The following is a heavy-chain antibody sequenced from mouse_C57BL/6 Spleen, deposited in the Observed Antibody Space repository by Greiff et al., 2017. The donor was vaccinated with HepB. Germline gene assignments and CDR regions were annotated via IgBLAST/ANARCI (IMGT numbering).Heavy chain of an antibody. D-gene: IGHD1-1*01. CDR3: ARWGTTVVATSPLDY. Sequence: VQLKESGPVLVKPGASVKMSCKASGYTFTDYYMNWVKQSHGKSLEWIGVINPYNGGTSYNQKFKGKATLTVDTSSSTAYMELNSLTSEDSAVYYCARWGTTVVATSPLDYWGQGTTLTVSS. V-gene: IGHV1-19*01. CDR1: GYTFTDYY. CDR2: INPYNGGT. J-gene: IGHJ2*01.